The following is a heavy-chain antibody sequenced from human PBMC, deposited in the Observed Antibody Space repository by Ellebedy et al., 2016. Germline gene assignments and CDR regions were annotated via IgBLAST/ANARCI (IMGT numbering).Heavy chain of an antibody. CDR1: GFTFSSYS. Sequence: GESLKISCAASGFTFSSYSMNWVRQAPGKGLEWVSYISSSSSTIYYADSVKGRFTISRDNAKNSLYLHMNSLRAEDTAVYYCARGGGPELDYWGQGTLVTVSS. J-gene: IGHJ4*02. D-gene: IGHD1-14*01. CDR3: ARGGGPELDY. V-gene: IGHV3-48*01. CDR2: ISSSSSTI.